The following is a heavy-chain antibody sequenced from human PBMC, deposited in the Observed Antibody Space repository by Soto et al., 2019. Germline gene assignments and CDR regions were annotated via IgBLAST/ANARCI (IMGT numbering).Heavy chain of an antibody. CDR2: IIPIFGTA. CDR1: GGTFSSYA. CDR3: ARDQKAEQQLVRSYYYGMDV. V-gene: IGHV1-69*06. J-gene: IGHJ6*02. D-gene: IGHD6-13*01. Sequence: SVKVSFKASGGTFSSYAISWVRQAPGQGLEWMGGIIPIFGTANYAQKFQGRVTITADKSTSTAYMELSSLRSEDTAVYYCARDQKAEQQLVRSYYYGMDVWGQGTTVTVSS.